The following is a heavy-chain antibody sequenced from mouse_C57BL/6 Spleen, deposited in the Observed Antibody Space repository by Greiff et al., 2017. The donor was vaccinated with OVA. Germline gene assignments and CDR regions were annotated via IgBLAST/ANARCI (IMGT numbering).Heavy chain of an antibody. CDR2: INPNNGGT. D-gene: IGHD3-2*02. CDR3: ARRGQLRLRNFDY. V-gene: IGHV1-18*01. J-gene: IGHJ2*01. Sequence: EVQLQESGPELVKPGASVKIPCKASGYTFTDYNMDWVKQSHGKSLEWIGDINPNNGGTIYNQKFKGKATLTVDKSSSTAYMELRSLTSEDTAVYYCARRGQLRLRNFDYWGQGTTLTVSS. CDR1: GYTFTDYN.